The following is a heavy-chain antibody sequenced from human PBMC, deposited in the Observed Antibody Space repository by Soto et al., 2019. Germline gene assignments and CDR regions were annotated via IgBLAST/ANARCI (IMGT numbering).Heavy chain of an antibody. CDR3: ARGRSGWYSGY. Sequence: GGSLRLSCAVSGFTFSNYAMAWVRQAPGKGLEYVSSITGNGVSTYYAHSVKGRFTISRDNSKNSLYLQMNSLRAEDTAVYYCARGRSGWYSGYWGQGTLVTDSS. V-gene: IGHV3-23*01. D-gene: IGHD6-19*01. CDR2: ITGNGVST. CDR1: GFTFSNYA. J-gene: IGHJ4*02.